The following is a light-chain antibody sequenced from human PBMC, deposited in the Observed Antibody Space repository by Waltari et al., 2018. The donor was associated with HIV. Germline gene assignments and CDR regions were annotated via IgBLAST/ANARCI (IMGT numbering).Light chain of an antibody. CDR3: CSFAGTYTYV. Sequence: QSALTQPRSVSGSPGQSVTIACTGPSTGVRGYNYVSWYQHHPGNAPKLMIFDVNKRPSGVPDRFSGSKSGNTASLTISGLQAEDEADYYCCSFAGTYTYVVGTGTKVIVL. CDR2: DVN. V-gene: IGLV2-11*01. CDR1: STGVRGYNY. J-gene: IGLJ1*01.